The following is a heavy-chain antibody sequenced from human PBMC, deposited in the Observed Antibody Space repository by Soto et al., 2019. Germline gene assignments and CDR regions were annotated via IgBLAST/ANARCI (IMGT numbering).Heavy chain of an antibody. CDR2: ISGSGGST. D-gene: IGHD4-17*01. CDR3: AKDYTVTTLRGNFDY. CDR1: GFTFSSYA. Sequence: GGSLRLSCAASGFTFSSYAMSWVRQAPGKGLEWVSGISGSGGSTYYADSVKGRFTISRDNSKNTLYLQMNSLRAEDTAVYYCAKDYTVTTLRGNFDYWGQGTLVTVSS. V-gene: IGHV3-23*01. J-gene: IGHJ4*02.